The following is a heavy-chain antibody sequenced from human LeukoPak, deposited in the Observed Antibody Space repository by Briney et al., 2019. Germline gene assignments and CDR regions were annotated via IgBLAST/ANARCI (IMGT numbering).Heavy chain of an antibody. Sequence: SETLSLTCTVSGGSISSYYWSWIRQPPGKGLEWIGYIYYSGSTNYNPSLKSRVTISVDTSKNQFSLKLSSVTAADTAVYYCARDQQQLPFDYWGQGTLVTVSS. D-gene: IGHD6-13*01. V-gene: IGHV4-59*12. J-gene: IGHJ4*02. CDR1: GGSISSYY. CDR3: ARDQQQLPFDY. CDR2: IYYSGST.